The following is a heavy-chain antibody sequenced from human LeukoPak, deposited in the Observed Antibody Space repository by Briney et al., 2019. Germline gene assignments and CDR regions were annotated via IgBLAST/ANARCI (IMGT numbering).Heavy chain of an antibody. CDR3: ARVAGDPIYYYYYLAV. J-gene: IGHJ6*03. CDR1: GGSFSGYY. CDR2: INDSGST. Sequence: SETLFLTCAVYGGSFSGYYWRWIRQSPGKWREWIGEINDSGSTNYDPSLKSRVTISVDTSKNQISLKLTSVTAADTAVYYCARVAGDPIYYYYYLAVWGKGPTVTVSS. D-gene: IGHD7-27*01. V-gene: IGHV4-34*01.